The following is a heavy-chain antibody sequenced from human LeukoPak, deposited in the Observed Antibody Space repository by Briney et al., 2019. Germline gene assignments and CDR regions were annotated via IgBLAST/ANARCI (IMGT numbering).Heavy chain of an antibody. CDR3: ARGGTLTTVTTGADSHYYYYYGMDV. D-gene: IGHD4-17*01. V-gene: IGHV1-24*01. Sequence: ASVKVSCKVSGYTLTELSMHWVRQAPGKGLEWMGGFDPEDGETIYAQKFQGRVTMTEDTSTDTAYMELSSLRSEDTAVYYCARGGTLTTVTTGADSHYYYYYGMDVWGQGTTVTVSS. J-gene: IGHJ6*02. CDR1: GYTLTELS. CDR2: FDPEDGET.